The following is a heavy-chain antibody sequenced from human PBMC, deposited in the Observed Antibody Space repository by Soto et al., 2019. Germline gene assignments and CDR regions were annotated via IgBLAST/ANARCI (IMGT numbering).Heavy chain of an antibody. CDR1: GYTFTSYY. J-gene: IGHJ4*02. D-gene: IGHD4-4*01. V-gene: IGHV1-46*03. CDR2: INASGGST. CDR3: ARGLQTNYFDY. Sequence: QVQLVQSGAEVKKPGASVKVSCKASGYTFTSYYMHWVRQAPGQGLEWMGIINASGGSTSYAQKFQGRVNMTRDTSTSTVYMELSSLRSEDTAVYYCARGLQTNYFDYWGQGTLVTVAS.